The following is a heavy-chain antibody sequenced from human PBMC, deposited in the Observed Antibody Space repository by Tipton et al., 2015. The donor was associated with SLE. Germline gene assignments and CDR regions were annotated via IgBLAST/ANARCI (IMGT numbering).Heavy chain of an antibody. J-gene: IGHJ4*02. D-gene: IGHD5-12*01. CDR3: ASYGDYSGYDGRDY. V-gene: IGHV4-61*08. CDR2: IYYSGST. CDR1: GGSISSGDYY. Sequence: TLSLTCTVSGGSISSGDYYWSWIRQPPGKGLEWIGYIYYSGSTNYNPSLKSRVTISVDTSKNQFSLKLSSVTAADTAVYYCASYGDYSGYDGRDYWGQGTLVTVSS.